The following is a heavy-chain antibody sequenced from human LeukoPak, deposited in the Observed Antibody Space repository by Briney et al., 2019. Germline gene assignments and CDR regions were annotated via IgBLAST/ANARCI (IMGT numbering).Heavy chain of an antibody. CDR2: INQVGTET. CDR3: ARDGRGASTQYNWFDP. V-gene: IGHV3-7*01. J-gene: IGHJ5*02. D-gene: IGHD4-17*01. Sequence: PGGSLRLSCAVSGFTFTNYYMSWVRQAPGKGLEWVANINQVGTETFYVDSVKGRFTISRDNAKTSLYLQMNSLRAEDTAVYYCARDGRGASTQYNWFDPWGQGTLVTVSS. CDR1: GFTFTNYY.